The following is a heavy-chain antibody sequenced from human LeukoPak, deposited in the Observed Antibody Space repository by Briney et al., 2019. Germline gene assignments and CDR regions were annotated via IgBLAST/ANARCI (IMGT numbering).Heavy chain of an antibody. Sequence: SETLSLTCAVYGGSFNDYYWSWIRQPPGKGLEWIGEINHSGSTNYNPSLKSRVIISVDTSKNQFSLKLRSVTAADTAVYYCARGLAPFDYWGQGTLVTVSS. CDR1: GGSFNDYY. V-gene: IGHV4-34*01. CDR2: INHSGST. CDR3: ARGLAPFDY. J-gene: IGHJ4*02.